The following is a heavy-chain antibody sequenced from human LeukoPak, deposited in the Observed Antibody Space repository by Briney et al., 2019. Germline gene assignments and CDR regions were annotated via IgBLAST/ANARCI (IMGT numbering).Heavy chain of an antibody. J-gene: IGHJ4*02. Sequence: GRSLRLSCAASGFTFSSYGMHWVRQAPGKGLEWVAVISYDGSNKYYADSVKGRFTTSRDNSKNTLYLQMNSLRAEDTAVYYRAKIAAAGTDYWGQGTLVTVSS. D-gene: IGHD6-13*01. CDR3: AKIAAAGTDY. CDR1: GFTFSSYG. CDR2: ISYDGSNK. V-gene: IGHV3-30*18.